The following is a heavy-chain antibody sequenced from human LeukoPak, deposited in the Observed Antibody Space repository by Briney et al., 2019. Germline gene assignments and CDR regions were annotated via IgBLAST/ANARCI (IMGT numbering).Heavy chain of an antibody. Sequence: SETLSLTCSVSGGSISSSGYYWGWIRQPPGKGLEWIGSIYYSGSSYYNPSLKSRVTISVDTSKNQFSLKLSSVTAADTAVYFCARVYYGRTYDYWYFDLWGRGTLVTVSS. J-gene: IGHJ2*01. D-gene: IGHD3-10*01. CDR2: IYYSGSS. CDR1: GGSISSSGYY. CDR3: ARVYYGRTYDYWYFDL. V-gene: IGHV4-39*07.